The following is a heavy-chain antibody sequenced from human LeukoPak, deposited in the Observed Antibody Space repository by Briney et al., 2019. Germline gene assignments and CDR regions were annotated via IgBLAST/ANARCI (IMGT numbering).Heavy chain of an antibody. Sequence: GGSLRLSCAASGFTFSSYAMSWVRQAPGKGLEWVSAISGSGGSTYYADSVKGRFTISRDNSKNTLYLQMNSLRAEDTAVYYCAKDRPNYFGTNGHYYRRDGDFWGQGTLVTVSS. J-gene: IGHJ4*02. CDR2: ISGSGGST. V-gene: IGHV3-23*01. CDR1: GFTFSSYA. CDR3: AKDRPNYFGTNGHYYRRDGDF. D-gene: IGHD3-22*01.